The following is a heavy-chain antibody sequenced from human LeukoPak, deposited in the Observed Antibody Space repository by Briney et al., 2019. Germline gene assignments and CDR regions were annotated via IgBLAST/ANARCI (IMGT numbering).Heavy chain of an antibody. J-gene: IGHJ4*02. Sequence: GGSLRLSCAASGFTFSDYYMSWIRQAPGKGLEWLSYISPSSSYTDYADSVKGRFTISRDNAKNSLYLQMNSLRAEDTAVYSCAKFSPMTASHYFDFWGQGTLVTVSS. V-gene: IGHV3-11*03. CDR1: GFTFSDYY. CDR2: ISPSSSYT. CDR3: AKFSPMTASHYFDF. D-gene: IGHD2-21*02.